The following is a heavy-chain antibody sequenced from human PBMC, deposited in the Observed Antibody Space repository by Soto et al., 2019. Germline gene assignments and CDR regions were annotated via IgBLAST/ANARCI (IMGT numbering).Heavy chain of an antibody. J-gene: IGHJ6*02. CDR3: ARDGGQQLVTRYYYGMDV. CDR1: GYTFTSYG. D-gene: IGHD6-13*01. V-gene: IGHV1-18*04. CDR2: ISAYNGNT. Sequence: ASVKVSCKASGYTFTSYGVSWVRQAPGQGLEWMGWISAYNGNTNYAQKLQGRVTMTTDTSTSTAYMELRSLRSDDTAVYYCARDGGQQLVTRYYYGMDVWGQGTTVTVSS.